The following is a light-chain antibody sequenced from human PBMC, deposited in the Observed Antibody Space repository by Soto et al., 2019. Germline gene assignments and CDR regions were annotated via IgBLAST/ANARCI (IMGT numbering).Light chain of an antibody. Sequence: EIVLTQSPGPLSLSPGERATLSCRASQSVSSSYLAWYQQRPGQAPRLLIFGASSRDTGIPDRLSGSGSGTDFNLTISRLEPEDVAVYYCQHYGSSTPLYTFGQGPNLEIK. CDR3: QHYGSSTPLYT. CDR2: GAS. V-gene: IGKV3-20*01. CDR1: QSVSSSY. J-gene: IGKJ2*01.